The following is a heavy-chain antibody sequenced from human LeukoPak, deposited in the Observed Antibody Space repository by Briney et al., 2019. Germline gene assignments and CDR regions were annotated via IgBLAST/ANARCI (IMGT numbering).Heavy chain of an antibody. CDR1: GYTFTTYD. D-gene: IGHD2-15*01. J-gene: IGHJ4*02. Sequence: GASVKVSCKASGYTFTTYDINWVRQATEQGLEWMGWMNPTSGYTGYAQKFQGRITMTRDTSLRTAYMELSSLRSEDTAVYYCAREAGSVDSWGQGTLVTVSS. CDR2: MNPTSGYT. V-gene: IGHV1-8*01. CDR3: AREAGSVDS.